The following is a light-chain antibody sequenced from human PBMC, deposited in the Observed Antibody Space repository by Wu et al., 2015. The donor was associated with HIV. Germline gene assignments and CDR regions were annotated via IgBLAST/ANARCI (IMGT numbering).Light chain of an antibody. CDR1: QSVSSGY. CDR3: QQYANSPLT. CDR2: AAS. V-gene: IGKV3-20*01. Sequence: EIVLTQSPDTLSLSPGEGVTLSCRASQSVSSGYLAWYQHKPGQSPRLLIYAASSRATGIPDRFTGSGSGTDFALTISRLEPEDFAVYYCQQYANSPLTFGGGPRWRSN. J-gene: IGKJ4*01.